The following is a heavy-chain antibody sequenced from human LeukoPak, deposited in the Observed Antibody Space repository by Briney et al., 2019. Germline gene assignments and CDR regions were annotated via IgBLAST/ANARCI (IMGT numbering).Heavy chain of an antibody. CDR3: ARGKSRGFNNYYGMDV. CDR2: IIPIFGTA. CDR1: GGTFSSYA. V-gene: IGHV1-69*13. D-gene: IGHD1/OR15-1a*01. Sequence: GASVKVSCKASGGTFSSYAISWVRQAPGQGLEWMGGIIPIFGTANYAQKFQGRVTITADESTSTAYMGLSSLRSEDTAVYYCARGKSRGFNNYYGMDVWGQGTTVTVSS. J-gene: IGHJ6*02.